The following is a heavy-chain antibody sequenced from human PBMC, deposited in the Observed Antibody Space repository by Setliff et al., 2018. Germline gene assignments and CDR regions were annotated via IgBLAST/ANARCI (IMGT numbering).Heavy chain of an antibody. CDR3: AGATGVTYTWYFEH. Sequence: PSETLSLTCTVSGVSVASHYWSWIRQPAGRGLEYIGRIYTSGATNYSPSVRGRVTISVDHLKNQVSLNLKSVTAADTAVYFCAGATGVTYTWYFEHWGQGSLVTVSS. J-gene: IGHJ1*01. CDR1: GVSVASHY. D-gene: IGHD2-21*02. CDR2: IYTSGAT. V-gene: IGHV4-4*07.